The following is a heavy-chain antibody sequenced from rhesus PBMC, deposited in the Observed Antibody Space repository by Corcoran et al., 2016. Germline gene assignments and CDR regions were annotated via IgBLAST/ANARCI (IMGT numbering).Heavy chain of an antibody. Sequence: QVTLKESGPALVKPTQTLTLTCTFSGFSLSTSGMGVGWIRQPPGKALEWLASIYWDNDKYYGTSLKSRLTISKDTSKNQVVLTMTNMDPVDTATYYCARVERQTKFDYWGQGVLVTVSS. J-gene: IGHJ4*01. D-gene: IGHD6-25*01. CDR3: ARVERQTKFDY. V-gene: IGHV2S1*01. CDR2: IYWDNDK. CDR1: GFSLSTSGMG.